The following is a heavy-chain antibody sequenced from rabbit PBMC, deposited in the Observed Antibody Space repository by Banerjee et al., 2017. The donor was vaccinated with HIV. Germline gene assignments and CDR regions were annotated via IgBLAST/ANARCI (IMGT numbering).Heavy chain of an antibody. J-gene: IGHJ4*01. CDR3: ARAYNSGWGGYFNL. Sequence: QQLVESGGGLVKPGASLTLTCKASGFSFSSGLPMCWVRQAPGKGLEWIASVDTGDGTTYYASWVNGRFTVSLDNAQNTVFLQMTSLTPADTATYFCARAYNSGWGGYFNLWDPGTLVTVS. CDR2: VDTGDGTT. CDR1: GFSFSSGLP. V-gene: IGHV1S43*01. D-gene: IGHD4-1*01.